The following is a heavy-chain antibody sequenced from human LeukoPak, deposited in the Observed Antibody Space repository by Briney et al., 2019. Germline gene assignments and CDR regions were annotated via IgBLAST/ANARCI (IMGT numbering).Heavy chain of an antibody. J-gene: IGHJ3*02. CDR3: TTRRWYYDILTGYSDAFDI. Sequence: PGGSLRFSCAASGFTFSNAWMSWVRQAPGKGMEWVGRIKSKTDGGTTDYAAPVKGRFTISRDDSKNTLYLQMNSLKTEDTAVYYCTTRRWYYDILTGYSDAFDIWGQGTMVTVSS. D-gene: IGHD3-9*01. CDR2: IKSKTDGGTT. V-gene: IGHV3-15*01. CDR1: GFTFSNAW.